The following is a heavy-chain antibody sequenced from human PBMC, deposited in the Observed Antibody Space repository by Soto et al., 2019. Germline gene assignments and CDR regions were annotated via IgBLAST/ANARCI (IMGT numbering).Heavy chain of an antibody. CDR3: ARVVRIVVVVAAATPAGGWFDP. Sequence: PSETLSLTCTVSGGSISSSSYYWGWIRQHPGKGLKWIGYIYYSGSTYYNPSLKSRVTISVDTSKNQFSLKLSSVTAADTAVYYCARVVRIVVVVAAATPAGGWFDPWGQGTLVTVSS. CDR1: GGSISSSSYY. CDR2: IYYSGST. D-gene: IGHD2-15*01. J-gene: IGHJ5*02. V-gene: IGHV4-31*03.